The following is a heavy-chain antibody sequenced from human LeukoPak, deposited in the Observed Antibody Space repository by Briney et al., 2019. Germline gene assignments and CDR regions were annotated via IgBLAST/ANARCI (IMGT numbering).Heavy chain of an antibody. CDR1: GFTFSTYA. V-gene: IGHV3-64*02. CDR2: ISSDGGVT. J-gene: IGHJ4*02. CDR3: ARRSLPERSGRYFPDY. D-gene: IGHD6-19*01. Sequence: PGGSLRLSCAASGFTFSTYAMHWVRQAPGKGLEYVAAISSDGGVTYYADSVKGRFTISRDNSKNTLYLQMGSLRAEDMAVYYCARRSLPERSGRYFPDYWGQGTLVTVSS.